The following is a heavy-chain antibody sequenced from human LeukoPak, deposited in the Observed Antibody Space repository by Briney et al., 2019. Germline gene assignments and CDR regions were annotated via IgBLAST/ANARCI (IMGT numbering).Heavy chain of an antibody. J-gene: IGHJ4*02. CDR3: ARVRADGSGWYYFDY. V-gene: IGHV3-13*01. D-gene: IGHD6-19*01. CDR1: GFTFSSYD. Sequence: GGSLRLSCAASGFTFSSYDMHWVRPATGKGLEWVSAIGTAGDTYYPGSVKGRFTISRENAKNSLYLQMNSLRAGDTAVYYCARVRADGSGWYYFDYWGQGTLVTVSS. CDR2: IGTAGDT.